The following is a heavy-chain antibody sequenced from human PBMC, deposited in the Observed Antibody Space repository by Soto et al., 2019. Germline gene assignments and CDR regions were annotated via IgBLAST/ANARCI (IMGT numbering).Heavy chain of an antibody. V-gene: IGHV3-33*01. Sequence: QVQLVESGGGVVQPGRSLRLSFAASGFTFSSYGMHWVRQAPGKGLEWVAVIWYDGSNKYYADSVKGRFTISRDNSKNTLYLQVNSLRAEDTAVYYCATTGSSGWLDYWGQGTLVTVSS. CDR1: GFTFSSYG. CDR2: IWYDGSNK. D-gene: IGHD6-19*01. J-gene: IGHJ4*02. CDR3: ATTGSSGWLDY.